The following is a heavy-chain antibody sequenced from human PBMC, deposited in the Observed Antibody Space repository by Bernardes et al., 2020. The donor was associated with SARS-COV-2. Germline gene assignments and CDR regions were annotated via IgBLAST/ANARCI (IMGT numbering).Heavy chain of an antibody. D-gene: IGHD2-2*01. Sequence: SETLSLTRAVYGGSFSGYYWSWIRQPPGKGLEWIGEINHSGSTNYNPSLKSRVTISVDTSKNQFSLKLSSVTAADTAVYYCARDLPYCSSTSCTSNHHDYWGQGTLVTVSS. CDR2: INHSGST. CDR1: GGSFSGYY. CDR3: ARDLPYCSSTSCTSNHHDY. V-gene: IGHV4-34*01. J-gene: IGHJ4*02.